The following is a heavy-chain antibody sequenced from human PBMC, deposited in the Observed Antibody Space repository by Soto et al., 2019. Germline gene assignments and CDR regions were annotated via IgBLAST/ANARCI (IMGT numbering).Heavy chain of an antibody. D-gene: IGHD6-13*01. V-gene: IGHV1-8*01. CDR1: GYTFTSYD. Sequence: QVQLVQSGAEVKKPGASVKVSCKASGYTFTSYDINWVRQATGQGLEWMGWMNPNSGNTGYAQKCQGRVTMTRNTSIRTAYMELSSLRSEDTAVYYCARGPGSWYYYYMDVWGKGTTVTVSS. CDR2: MNPNSGNT. CDR3: ARGPGSWYYYYMDV. J-gene: IGHJ6*03.